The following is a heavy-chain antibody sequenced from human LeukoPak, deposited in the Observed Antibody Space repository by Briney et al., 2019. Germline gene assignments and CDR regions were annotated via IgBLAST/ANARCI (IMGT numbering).Heavy chain of an antibody. Sequence: GASVKVSCKASGYTFTSYGISWVRQAPGQGLEWMGWISAYNGNTNYAQKFQGRVTMTRDTSISTAYMELSRLRSDDTAVYYCARDLTGGYGSAWGQGTMVTVSS. V-gene: IGHV1-18*01. CDR1: GYTFTSYG. CDR3: ARDLTGGYGSA. J-gene: IGHJ3*01. D-gene: IGHD6-25*01. CDR2: ISAYNGNT.